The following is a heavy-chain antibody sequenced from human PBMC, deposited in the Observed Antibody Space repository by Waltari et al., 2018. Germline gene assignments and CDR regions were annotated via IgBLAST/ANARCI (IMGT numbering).Heavy chain of an antibody. CDR2: IRGSSATI. Sequence: EVQLVESGGGLVVPGGSLRLSCVGSGFHFRSHSINWVRQAPGKGLEWISYIRGSSATIYYAESVKGRVTVSRDNAESSVFLQMNSLGAEDTAVYYCARDGPEYYSGFDVWGLGTTVIVS. J-gene: IGHJ6*02. CDR3: ARDGPEYYSGFDV. CDR1: GFHFRSHS. V-gene: IGHV3-48*01.